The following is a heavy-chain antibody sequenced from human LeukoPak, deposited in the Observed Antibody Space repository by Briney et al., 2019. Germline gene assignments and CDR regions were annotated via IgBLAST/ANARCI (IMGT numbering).Heavy chain of an antibody. CDR2: IDWDDDK. D-gene: IGHD1-1*01. CDR3: ARMDLMRKLRYASDI. CDR1: GLSLSTSGMC. Sequence: ASGPTLVNPTQTLTLTCTLSGLSLSTSGMCVSWIRQPPGKALEWLARIDWDDDKYYSTSLKTRLTISKDTSKNHVVLRMTNIDPVDTATYYCARMDLMRKLRYASDIWGQGTMVTVSS. V-gene: IGHV2-70*11. J-gene: IGHJ3*02.